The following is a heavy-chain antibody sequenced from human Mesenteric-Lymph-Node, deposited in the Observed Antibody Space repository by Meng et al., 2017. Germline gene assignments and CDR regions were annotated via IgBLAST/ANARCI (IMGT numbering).Heavy chain of an antibody. Sequence: QVELQESGPGLVKPSGTLSLTCAVSGGSISSSNWWSWVRQPPGKGLEWIGEIYHSGSTNYNPSLKSRVTISLDTSTTQFSLKLTSVTAADTAVYFCARGRRYFDTLLFVGGFDLWGQGTLVTVSS. J-gene: IGHJ4*02. CDR1: GGSISSSNW. CDR3: ARGRRYFDTLLFVGGFDL. CDR2: IYHSGST. V-gene: IGHV4-4*02. D-gene: IGHD3-9*01.